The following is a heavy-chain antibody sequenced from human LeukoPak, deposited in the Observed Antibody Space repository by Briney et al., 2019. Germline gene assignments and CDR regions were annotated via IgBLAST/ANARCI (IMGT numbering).Heavy chain of an antibody. CDR1: GFTFSSYS. D-gene: IGHD4-17*01. CDR2: ISSSSSYI. Sequence: GGSLRLSCAASGFTFSSYSMNWVRQAPGKWLEWVSSISSSSSYIYYADSVKGRFTISRDNAKNSLYLQMNSLRAEDTAVYYCERGLYGRVAAHWFDPWGQGTLVTVSS. CDR3: ERGLYGRVAAHWFDP. J-gene: IGHJ5*02. V-gene: IGHV3-21*01.